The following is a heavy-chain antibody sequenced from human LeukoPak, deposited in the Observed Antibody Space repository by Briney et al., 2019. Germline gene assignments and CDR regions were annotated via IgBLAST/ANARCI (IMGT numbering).Heavy chain of an antibody. J-gene: IGHJ5*02. CDR1: GYTFIRYY. CDR3: ARILVVWGSGSYSTTHNNWFDP. V-gene: IGHV1-46*01. CDR2: VNPSGDST. D-gene: IGHD3-10*01. Sequence: GAAVTVSCTASGYTFIRYYIHWVRQAPGQGLEWMGIVNPSGDSTNYAQKFQGRVTMTRDTSTSTVYMELSSLRSEDTAVYYCARILVVWGSGSYSTTHNNWFDPWGQGTLVTVSS.